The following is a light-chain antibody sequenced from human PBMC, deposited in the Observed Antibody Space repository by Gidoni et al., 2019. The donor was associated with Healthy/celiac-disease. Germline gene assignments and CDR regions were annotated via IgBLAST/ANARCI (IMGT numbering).Light chain of an antibody. Sequence: VLTQSPGTMSLSQGERDTLSCWASQSVGSSYLAWYQQKPGEAPRLLIYGASSRATGLPYRFSGSVSGTDFTLTISRLEPEDFAVYYCQQYGSSPLTFGGXTKVEIK. CDR3: QQYGSSPLT. CDR2: GAS. CDR1: QSVGSSY. V-gene: IGKV3-20*01. J-gene: IGKJ4*01.